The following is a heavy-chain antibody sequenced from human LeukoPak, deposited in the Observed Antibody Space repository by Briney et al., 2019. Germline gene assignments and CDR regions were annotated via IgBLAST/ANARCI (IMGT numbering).Heavy chain of an antibody. V-gene: IGHV4-4*02. CDR1: GGSITTTNW. CDR3: TRESGAFSPFGF. J-gene: IGHJ4*02. CDR2: VHLSGAT. D-gene: IGHD1-26*01. Sequence: PSRTLSLICAVSGGSITTTNWWSWVRQPPGKGLEWIGEVHLSGATNYNLSLESRVSMSIDKSKNHLSLEVTSVTAADTAIYYCTRESGAFSPFGFWGQGTLVTVSS.